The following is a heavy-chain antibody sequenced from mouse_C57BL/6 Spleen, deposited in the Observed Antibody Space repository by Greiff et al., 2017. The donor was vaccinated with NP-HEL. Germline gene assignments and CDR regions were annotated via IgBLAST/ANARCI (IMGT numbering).Heavy chain of an antibody. CDR2: INPNNGGT. D-gene: IGHD4-1*01. J-gene: IGHJ4*01. CDR3: ARSGLGLAMDY. V-gene: IGHV1-26*01. CDR1: GYTFTDYY. Sequence: EVQLQQSGPELVKPGASVKISCKASGYTFTDYYMNWVKQSHGKSLEWIGDINPNNGGTSYNQKFKGKATLTVDKSSSTAYMELSSLTSEDAAVYYCARSGLGLAMDYWGQGTSVTVSS.